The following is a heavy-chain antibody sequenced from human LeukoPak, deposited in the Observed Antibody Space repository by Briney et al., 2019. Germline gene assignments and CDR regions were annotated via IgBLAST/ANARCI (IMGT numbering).Heavy chain of an antibody. V-gene: IGHV3-64D*06. D-gene: IGHD3-10*01. CDR1: RYSLTIHT. CDR2: ISSDVGST. J-gene: IGHJ6*02. Sequence: GGSLRVSCLHPRYSLTIHTMHRVCQAPGKGLEYVSAISSDVGSTYYADSVKGRFTISRDNSKNTLYLQMSSLRAEDTAVYYCVTTYYYGSGSYLYYYYGMDVWGQGTTVTVSS. CDR3: VTTYYYGSGSYLYYYYGMDV.